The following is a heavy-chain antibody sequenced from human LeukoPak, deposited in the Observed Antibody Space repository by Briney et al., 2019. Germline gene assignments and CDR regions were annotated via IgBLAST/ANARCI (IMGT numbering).Heavy chain of an antibody. V-gene: IGHV3-9*01. J-gene: IGHJ4*02. Sequence: GGSLRLSCAATGFTFDDYAMHWVRHSPGRGLEWVSGISWNSGSIDYAASVRGRFTISRDNANNSLYLQMNSLRPEDSALYYFAKGTGRYWTFFDDWGQGTLVTVSS. CDR2: ISWNSGSI. CDR1: GFTFDDYA. CDR3: AKGTGRYWTFFDD. D-gene: IGHD1-26*01.